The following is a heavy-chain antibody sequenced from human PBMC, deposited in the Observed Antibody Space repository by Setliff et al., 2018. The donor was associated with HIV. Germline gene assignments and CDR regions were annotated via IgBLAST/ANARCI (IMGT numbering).Heavy chain of an antibody. CDR3: ARAGGGATDQAFDI. CDR2: IDPNGGAT. V-gene: IGHV1-46*01. J-gene: IGHJ3*02. Sequence: ASVKVSCKAFGYTFTSYFLHWVRQAPGQGLEWLGIIDPNGGATNNAQKLKGRLTVTTDTSTGTLYMELSNLRSDDSAVYYCARAGGGATDQAFDIWGQGTMVTVS. CDR1: GYTFTSYF. D-gene: IGHD2-2*01.